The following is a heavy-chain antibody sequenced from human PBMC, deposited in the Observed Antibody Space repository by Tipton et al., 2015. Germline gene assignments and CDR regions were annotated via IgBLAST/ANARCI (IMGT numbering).Heavy chain of an antibody. Sequence: QSGPEVKKPGASVKVSCKASGYTFTNYDINWVRQAPGQGLEWMGWINPNSGGTNYAVKFQGWVTMTRDTSISTAYMELSRLISDDTAVYYCARGDGDSFDYWGQGTLVTVSS. CDR2: INPNSGGT. CDR3: ARGDGDSFDY. D-gene: IGHD4-17*01. V-gene: IGHV1-2*04. CDR1: GYTFTNYD. J-gene: IGHJ4*02.